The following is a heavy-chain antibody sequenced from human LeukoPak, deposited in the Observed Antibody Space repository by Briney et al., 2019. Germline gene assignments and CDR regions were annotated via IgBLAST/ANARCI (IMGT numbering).Heavy chain of an antibody. CDR1: GFIFSSYD. D-gene: IGHD5-24*01. V-gene: IGHV3-13*01. J-gene: IGHJ6*03. Sequence: GGSLSLSCASSGFIFSSYDMHWVRQARGKGLDGVSAIGTAGDTYYPGSMKGRFTIYRVNGKYSLYLQMNSLRAGDTAVYYCARMGYYYYMDVWGKGTTVTVPS. CDR3: ARMGYYYYMDV. CDR2: IGTAGDT.